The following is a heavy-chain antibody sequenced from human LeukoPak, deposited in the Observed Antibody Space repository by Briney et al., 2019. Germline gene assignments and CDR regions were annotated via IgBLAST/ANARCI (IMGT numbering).Heavy chain of an antibody. CDR2: INPSTGVT. CDR3: ARDGGGWYPYYYYYMDV. D-gene: IGHD6-19*01. V-gene: IGHV1-2*02. J-gene: IGHJ6*03. CDR1: KYTFTNYY. Sequence: ASVKVSCKASKYTFTNYYIHWVRQAPGQGFEWMGWINPSTGVTSYAQKFQGRVTMTRDTSISTAYVDLSRLRSDDTAVYYCARDGGGWYPYYYYYMDVWGKGTTVTISS.